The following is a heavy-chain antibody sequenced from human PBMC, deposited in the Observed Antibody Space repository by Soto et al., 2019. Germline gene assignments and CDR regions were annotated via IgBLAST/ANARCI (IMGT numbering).Heavy chain of an antibody. J-gene: IGHJ4*02. V-gene: IGHV4-4*02. CDR2: ISHSGTP. D-gene: IGHD6-13*01. CDR3: ARHVGVPGTRGFDY. CDR1: GVSVSETYW. Sequence: QVHLQESGPGLVEPSETLSLTCAVSGVSVSETYWWRWVRQPPGKGLEWIGEISHSGTPHYNASLGSRVSMSTDTSRNEISLALMSVTAADSDSYFCARHVGVPGTRGFDYWGQGTLVTVSS.